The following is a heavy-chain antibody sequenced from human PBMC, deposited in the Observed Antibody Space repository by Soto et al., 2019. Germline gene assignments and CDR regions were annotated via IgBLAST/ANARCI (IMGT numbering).Heavy chain of an antibody. D-gene: IGHD3-3*01. J-gene: IGHJ5*02. CDR1: GFTFSSYA. Sequence: EVQLLESGGGLVQPGGSLRLSCAASGFTFSSYAMSWVRQAPGKGLEWVSAISGSGGSTYYADSVKGRFTISRDNSKNTLYLQMNSLRAEDTAVYYCAKDTQNYDFWSGYSRRRPFSAHDPWGQGTLVTVSS. V-gene: IGHV3-23*01. CDR2: ISGSGGST. CDR3: AKDTQNYDFWSGYSRRRPFSAHDP.